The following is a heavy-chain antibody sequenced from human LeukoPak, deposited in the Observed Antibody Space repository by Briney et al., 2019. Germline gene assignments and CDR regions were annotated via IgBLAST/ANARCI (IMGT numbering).Heavy chain of an antibody. CDR3: ARALIVTPASCYMDV. CDR1: GGSFSGYY. J-gene: IGHJ6*03. V-gene: IGHV4-34*01. Sequence: SETLSLTCAVFGGSFSGYYWSWIRQAPGKGLGWIGEINESGDTKYNPSLKSRVTISVGTSKNQFSLNVKSVTAADTAVYYCARALIVTPASCYMDVWGKGTTVTVSS. CDR2: INESGDT. D-gene: IGHD3-22*01.